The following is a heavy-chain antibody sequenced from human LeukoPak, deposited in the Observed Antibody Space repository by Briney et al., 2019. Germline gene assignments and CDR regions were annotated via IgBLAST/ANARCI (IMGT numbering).Heavy chain of an antibody. CDR2: ISSSGTTI. CDR3: ARVYYDHVWGSYRHFDY. CDR1: GFTFSSYW. V-gene: IGHV3-48*04. J-gene: IGHJ4*02. Sequence: QSGGSLRLSCAASGFTFSSYWMSWVRQAPGKGLEWVSYISSSGTTIYYADSVKGRFTISRDNAKNPLYLQMNSLRAEDTAVYYCARVYYDHVWGSYRHFDYWGQGTLVTVSS. D-gene: IGHD3-16*02.